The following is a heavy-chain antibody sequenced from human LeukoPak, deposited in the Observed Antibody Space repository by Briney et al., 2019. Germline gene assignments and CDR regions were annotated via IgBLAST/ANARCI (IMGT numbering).Heavy chain of an antibody. J-gene: IGHJ5*02. Sequence: SETLSLTCAVYGGSFSGYYWSWIRQPPGKGLEWIGEINHSGSTYYNPSLKSRVTISVDTSKNQFSLKLSSVTAADTAVYYCARLVLLWFGELLVWFDPWGQGTLVTVSS. V-gene: IGHV4-34*01. CDR1: GGSFSGYY. CDR3: ARLVLLWFGELLVWFDP. CDR2: INHSGST. D-gene: IGHD3-10*01.